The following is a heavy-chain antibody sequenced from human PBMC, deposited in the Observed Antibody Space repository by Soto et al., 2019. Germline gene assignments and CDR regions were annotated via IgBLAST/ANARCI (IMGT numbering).Heavy chain of an antibody. Sequence: GGSLRLSCAASGFTFSSYGMHWVRQAPGKGLEWVAVISYDGSNKYYADSVKGRSTISRDNSKNTLYLQMNSLRAEDTAVYYCANLVYYYDSSGPWDYYYGMDVWGQGTTVTVSS. J-gene: IGHJ6*02. CDR3: ANLVYYYDSSGPWDYYYGMDV. CDR2: ISYDGSNK. V-gene: IGHV3-30*18. D-gene: IGHD3-22*01. CDR1: GFTFSSYG.